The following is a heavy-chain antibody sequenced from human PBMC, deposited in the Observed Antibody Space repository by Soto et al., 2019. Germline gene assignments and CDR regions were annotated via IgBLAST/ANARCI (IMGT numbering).Heavy chain of an antibody. CDR2: IYPGDSDT. CDR1: GYRFTSYW. Sequence: GESLKISCKGSGYRFTSYWIGWVRQMPGKGLERMGIIYPGDSDTRYSPSFQGQVTISADKSISTTYLQWSSLKASDTAIYYCARLFDTSGWYDYWGQGTLVT. CDR3: ARLFDTSGWYDY. V-gene: IGHV5-51*01. J-gene: IGHJ4*02. D-gene: IGHD6-19*01.